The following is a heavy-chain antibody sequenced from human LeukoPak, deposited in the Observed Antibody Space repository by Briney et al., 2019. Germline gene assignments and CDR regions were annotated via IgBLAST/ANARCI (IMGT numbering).Heavy chain of an antibody. CDR3: ARGSRNYDFWSGYYSGNWFDP. Sequence: PSETLSLTCAVYGGSFSGYYWSWIRQPPGKGLEWIGEINHSGSTNYNPSLKSRVTISVDTSKNQFSLKLSSVTAADTAVYYCARGSRNYDFWSGYYSGNWFDPWGQGTLVTVSS. D-gene: IGHD3-3*01. J-gene: IGHJ5*02. V-gene: IGHV4-34*01. CDR2: INHSGST. CDR1: GGSFSGYY.